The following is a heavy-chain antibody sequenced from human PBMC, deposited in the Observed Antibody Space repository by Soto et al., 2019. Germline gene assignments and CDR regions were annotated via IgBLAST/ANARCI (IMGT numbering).Heavy chain of an antibody. D-gene: IGHD6-6*01. J-gene: IGHJ5*02. CDR2: ISGSGGST. V-gene: IGHV3-23*01. CDR3: ANEGFEYSSSGLASYWFDP. CDR1: GFTFSSYA. Sequence: GGSLRLSCAASGFTFSSYAVSWVRQAPGKGLEWVSAISGSGGSTYYADSVKGRFTISRDNSKNTLYLQMNSLRAEDTAVYYCANEGFEYSSSGLASYWFDPWGQGTLVTVSS.